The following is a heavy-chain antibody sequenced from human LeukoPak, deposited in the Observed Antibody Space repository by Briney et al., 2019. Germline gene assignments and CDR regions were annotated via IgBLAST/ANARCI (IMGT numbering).Heavy chain of an antibody. D-gene: IGHD2-2*01. CDR1: GYTFTGYY. CDR2: INPNSGGT. Sequence: ASVKVSCKASGYTFTGYYMHWVRQAPGQGLEWMGWINPNSGGTNYAQKFQGRVTMTRDTSISTAYMELSRLRSDDTAAYYCARGEALGYCSSTSCHNWFDPWGQGTLVTVSS. V-gene: IGHV1-2*02. CDR3: ARGEALGYCSSTSCHNWFDP. J-gene: IGHJ5*02.